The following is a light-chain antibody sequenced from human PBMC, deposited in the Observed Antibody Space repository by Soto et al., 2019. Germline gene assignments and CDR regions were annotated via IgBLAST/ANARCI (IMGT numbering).Light chain of an antibody. CDR3: QSYDSSLSGRV. CDR1: SSNIGAGYG. Sequence: QAVVTQAPSVSGAPGQRVTISCTGSSSNIGAGYGVHWYQQLPGTAPKLLIYGNTNRPSGVPDRFSGSKSGTSASLAITGLQAEDEADYYCQSYDSSLSGRVFGGGTKLTVL. CDR2: GNT. J-gene: IGLJ3*02. V-gene: IGLV1-40*01.